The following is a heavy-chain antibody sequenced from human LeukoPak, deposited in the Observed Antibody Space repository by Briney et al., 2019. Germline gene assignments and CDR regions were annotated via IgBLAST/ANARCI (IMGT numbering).Heavy chain of an antibody. V-gene: IGHV3-30-3*01. Sequence: PGGSLRLSCAASGFTFSSYAMHWVRQAPGKGLEWVAVISYDGSNKYYADSVKGRFTISRDNSKNTLYLQMNSLRAEDTAVYYCASGDHYYDSSGYYSLSAFDIWGQGTMVTVSS. J-gene: IGHJ3*02. CDR3: ASGDHYYDSSGYYSLSAFDI. D-gene: IGHD3-22*01. CDR2: ISYDGSNK. CDR1: GFTFSSYA.